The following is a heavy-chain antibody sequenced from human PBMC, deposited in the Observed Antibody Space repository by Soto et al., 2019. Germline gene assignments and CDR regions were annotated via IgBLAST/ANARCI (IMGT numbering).Heavy chain of an antibody. V-gene: IGHV3-33*01. J-gene: IGHJ6*02. CDR2: IWYDGSNK. D-gene: IGHD3-3*01. Sequence: GGSLRLSCAASGFTFSSYGMHWVRQAPGKGLEWVAVIWYDGSNKYYADSVKGRFTISRDNSKNTLYLQMNSLRAEDTAVYYCARDLIYPPLYDFWSGPSGYYYGMDVWGQGTTVTVSS. CDR1: GFTFSSYG. CDR3: ARDLIYPPLYDFWSGPSGYYYGMDV.